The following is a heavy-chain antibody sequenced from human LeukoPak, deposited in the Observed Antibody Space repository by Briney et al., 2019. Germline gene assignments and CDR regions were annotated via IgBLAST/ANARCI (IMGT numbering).Heavy chain of an antibody. D-gene: IGHD2-15*01. J-gene: IGHJ4*02. Sequence: SETLSLTCAVYGGSFSGYYWSWIRQPPGKGLEWIGEINHSGSTNYIPSLKSRVTISVDTSKNQFSLKLSSVTAADTAVYYCARGHCSGGSCYLYNYWGQGTLVTVSS. CDR3: ARGHCSGGSCYLYNY. V-gene: IGHV4-34*01. CDR1: GGSFSGYY. CDR2: INHSGST.